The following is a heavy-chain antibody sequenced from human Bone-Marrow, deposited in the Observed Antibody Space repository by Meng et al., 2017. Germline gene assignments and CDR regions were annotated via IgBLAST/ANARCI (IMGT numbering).Heavy chain of an antibody. CDR3: ARDQGDSGSYYPPTLLFYFDY. D-gene: IGHD1-26*01. J-gene: IGHJ4*02. CDR2: IVVGSGNT. Sequence: SVKVSCKASGFTFTSSAMQWVRQARGQRLEWIGWIVVGSGNTNYAQKFQERVTITRDMSTSTAYMELSSLRSEDTAVYYCARDQGDSGSYYPPTLLFYFDYWGQGTLVTVSS. CDR1: GFTFTSSA. V-gene: IGHV1-58*02.